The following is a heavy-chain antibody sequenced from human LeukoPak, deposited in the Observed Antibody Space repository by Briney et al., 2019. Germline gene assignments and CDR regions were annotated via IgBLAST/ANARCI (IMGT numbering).Heavy chain of an antibody. J-gene: IGHJ4*02. Sequence: PGGSLRLSCAASGFTFSSYAMHWVRQAPGKGLEWVAVISYDGSNKYYADSVKGRFTISRDNSKNTLYLQMNSLRAEDTAVYYCARGSGWYSENDYWGRGTLVTVSS. CDR1: GFTFSSYA. CDR2: ISYDGSNK. D-gene: IGHD6-19*01. CDR3: ARGSGWYSENDY. V-gene: IGHV3-30-3*01.